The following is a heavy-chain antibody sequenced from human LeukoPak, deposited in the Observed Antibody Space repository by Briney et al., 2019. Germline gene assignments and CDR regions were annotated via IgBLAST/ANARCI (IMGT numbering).Heavy chain of an antibody. CDR3: ARDRGTYGYFDL. J-gene: IGHJ2*01. CDR1: GGSISNYY. Sequence: LETLSLTCTVSGGSISNYYWSWIRQPPGMGLEWIGYIYYSGSASYNPSLNSRVTISVDTSKNQFSLKLSSVTAADTAVYYCARDRGTYGYFDLWGPGNLVTVSS. D-gene: IGHD1-26*01. V-gene: IGHV4-59*01. CDR2: IYYSGSA.